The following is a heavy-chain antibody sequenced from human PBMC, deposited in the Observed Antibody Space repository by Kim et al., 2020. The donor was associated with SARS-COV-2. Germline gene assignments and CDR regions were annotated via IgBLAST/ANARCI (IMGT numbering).Heavy chain of an antibody. D-gene: IGHD5-12*01. CDR3: ARDSGGGYGWFDP. Sequence: SEPLSLTCTVSGASISSSYWSWIRQPPGKGPEWIGYIYYSGTTNYNPSLKSRVTISVDTSKSQFSLKLTSVTAADTAIYYCARDSGGGYGWFDPWGQGT. CDR2: IYYSGTT. CDR1: GASISSSY. J-gene: IGHJ5*02. V-gene: IGHV4-59*01.